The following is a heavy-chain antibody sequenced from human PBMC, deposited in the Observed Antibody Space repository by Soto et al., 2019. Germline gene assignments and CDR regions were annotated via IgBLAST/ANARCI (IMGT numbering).Heavy chain of an antibody. V-gene: IGHV3-33*01. D-gene: IGHD3-10*01. CDR2: IWYDGSNK. CDR3: ARESRRITMVRGVIITNDAFDI. J-gene: IGHJ3*02. Sequence: PGGSLRLSCAASGFTFSSYGMHWVRQAPGKGLEWVAVIWYDGSNKYYADSVKGRFTISRDNSKNTLYLQMNSLRAEDTAVYYCARESRRITMVRGVIITNDAFDIWGQGTMVTVSS. CDR1: GFTFSSYG.